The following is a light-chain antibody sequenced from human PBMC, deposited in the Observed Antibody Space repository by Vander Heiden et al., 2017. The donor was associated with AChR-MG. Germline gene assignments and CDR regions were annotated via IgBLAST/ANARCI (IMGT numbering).Light chain of an antibody. Sequence: DIQLTQSPSSLSASVGDRVTITCRASQSISSYLNWYQQKPGKAPKLLIYAASSLQSGVPSRFSGSGSGTDFTLTIISLQPEDFASYYCQQSDSTPRTFGHGTKVDIK. CDR1: QSISSY. CDR3: QQSDSTPRT. J-gene: IGKJ3*01. V-gene: IGKV1-39*01. CDR2: AAS.